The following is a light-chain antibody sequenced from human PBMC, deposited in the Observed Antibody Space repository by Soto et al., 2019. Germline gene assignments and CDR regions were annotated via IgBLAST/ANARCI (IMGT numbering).Light chain of an antibody. V-gene: IGKV1-5*01. CDR2: DAS. Sequence: DIQMTQSPSTLSASVGDRVTITCRASQSISSWLAWYQQKPGKAPKLLIYDASSLESGVPSRFSGSGSGTEFPLTISSLQPDDFATYYCQQSGTFGQGTKVEIK. CDR1: QSISSW. CDR3: QQSGT. J-gene: IGKJ1*01.